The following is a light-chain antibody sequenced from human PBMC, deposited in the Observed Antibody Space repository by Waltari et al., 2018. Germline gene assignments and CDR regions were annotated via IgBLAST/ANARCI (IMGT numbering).Light chain of an antibody. V-gene: IGLV1-47*02. Sequence: QSVLTQPPSASATPGQRVTISYSGSSSNIGRSYVYWYQQFPGTAPKLLIYTNDLRPSGVPDRFSGSKSGTSASLAISGLRSEDEADYYCAAWDDSLSGHVVFGGGTKLTVL. CDR1: SSNIGRSY. J-gene: IGLJ2*01. CDR3: AAWDDSLSGHVV. CDR2: TND.